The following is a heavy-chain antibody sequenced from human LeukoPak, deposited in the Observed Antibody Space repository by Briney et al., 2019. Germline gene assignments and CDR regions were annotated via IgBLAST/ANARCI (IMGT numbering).Heavy chain of an antibody. V-gene: IGHV4-34*01. CDR1: GGSFSGYY. Sequence: PSETLSLTCAVYGGSFSGYYWSWIRQPPGKGLEWIGEINHSGSTNYNPSLKSRVTISEDTSKNQFSLKLSSVTAADTAVYYCARVSIAAAGTRWGQGTLVTVSS. D-gene: IGHD6-13*01. CDR3: ARVSIAAAGTR. CDR2: INHSGST. J-gene: IGHJ4*02.